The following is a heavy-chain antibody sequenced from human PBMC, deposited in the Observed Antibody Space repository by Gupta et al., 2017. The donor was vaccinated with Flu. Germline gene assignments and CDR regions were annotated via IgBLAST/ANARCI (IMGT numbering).Heavy chain of an antibody. CDR1: ELTFSSSA. D-gene: IGHD2-21*01. CDR2: ISYDGRNE. J-gene: IGHJ4*02. CDR3: ASTGNPVVIAVLGLKY. Sequence: QVQLVESGGGVVQPGRSRRLSCAASELTFSSSAMHVVRQAPGKVLEWVAVISYDGRNEFYADSVKGRFTISRDNSKNTLYLQLNSLTTEDTAVYYCASTGNPVVIAVLGLKYWGQGTLVTVSS. V-gene: IGHV3-30*04.